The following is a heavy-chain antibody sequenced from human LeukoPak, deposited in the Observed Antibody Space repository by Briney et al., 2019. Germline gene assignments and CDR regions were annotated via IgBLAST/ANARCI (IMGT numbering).Heavy chain of an antibody. V-gene: IGHV5-51*01. CDR1: GYSFTSNW. J-gene: IGHJ4*02. CDR3: ARREYCDSTSCSAPLDC. Sequence: GESLQTSCEASGYSFTSNWIDWARRMRGNGLEWMGIIYPVDSDTSYSPSFRGQVTISADKSISTAYLQWSSLKASDTAMYFCARREYCDSTSCSAPLDCWGQGTLVAVSS. CDR2: IYPVDSDT. D-gene: IGHD2-2*01.